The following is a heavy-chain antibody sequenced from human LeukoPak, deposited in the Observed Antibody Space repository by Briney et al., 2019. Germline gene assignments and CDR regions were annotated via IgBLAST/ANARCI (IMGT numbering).Heavy chain of an antibody. CDR2: ISAYNGNT. D-gene: IGHD5-18*01. CDR3: ARAHSYVGYYYMDV. J-gene: IGHJ6*03. V-gene: IGHV1-18*01. CDR1: GYTFTSYG. Sequence: GASVKVSCKASGYTFTSYGITWVRQAPGQGLEWMGWISAYNGNTNYAEKFQGRVTMTTDTSTSTVYMELRSLRSDDTAVYYCARAHSYVGYYYMDVWGEGTTVTVSS.